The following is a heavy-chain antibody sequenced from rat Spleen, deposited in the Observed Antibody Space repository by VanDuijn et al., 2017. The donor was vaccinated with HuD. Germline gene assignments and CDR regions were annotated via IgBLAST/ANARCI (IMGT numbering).Heavy chain of an antibody. J-gene: IGHJ1*01. CDR3: AKDMSRTIAARSYSYFDF. CDR1: GFTLSNFP. V-gene: IGHV5-46*01. CDR2: ISSGGGGT. D-gene: IGHD1-2*01. Sequence: EVQLVESGGGLMQPGGSVKLSCAASGFTLSNFPMAWVRQAPTKGLEWVATISSGGGGTYYPDSVKGRFTISRDNAKSTLYLQMDGLRSEDTATYYCAKDMSRTIAARSYSYFDFWGPGTMVTVSS.